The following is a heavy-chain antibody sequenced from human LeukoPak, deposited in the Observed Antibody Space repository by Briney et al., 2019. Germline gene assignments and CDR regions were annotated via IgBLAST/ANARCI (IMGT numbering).Heavy chain of an antibody. J-gene: IGHJ4*02. CDR2: INSDGRTT. Sequence: GGSLRLSCAASGFTFSTYWMYWVRQAPGKGLVWVSRINSDGRTTNYADSVKGRFTISRDNAKNTLYLQMNSLRAEDTAVYYCARDLQGVYSGYVLGYWGQGTLVTASS. V-gene: IGHV3-74*01. CDR1: GFTFSTYW. D-gene: IGHD5-12*01. CDR3: ARDLQGVYSGYVLGY.